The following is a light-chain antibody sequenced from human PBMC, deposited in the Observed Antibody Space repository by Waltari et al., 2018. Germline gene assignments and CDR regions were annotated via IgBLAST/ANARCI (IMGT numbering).Light chain of an antibody. CDR2: HDD. CDR1: RTNIENNA. V-gene: IGLV1-36*01. Sequence: QSVLTQPLSVSGAPRQRVTISCSGSRTNIENNAVSWYQQVPGKAPKLLIYHDDLLPSGVSDRFSASKSGTSASLAISGLQSEDEADYYCAAWDDSLNGRVFGGGTKLTVL. CDR3: AAWDDSLNGRV. J-gene: IGLJ3*02.